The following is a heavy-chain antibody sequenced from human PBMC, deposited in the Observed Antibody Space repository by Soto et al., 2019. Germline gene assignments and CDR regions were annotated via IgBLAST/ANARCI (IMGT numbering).Heavy chain of an antibody. CDR3: ARGGMVVTASPPSR. J-gene: IGHJ4*01. CDR2: ISYDGSNK. D-gene: IGHD2-21*02. Sequence: GGSLRLSCAASGFTFSSYAMHWFRQAPGKGLEWVAVISYDGSNKYYADSVKGRFTISRDNSKNTLYLQMNSLRAEDTAVYYCARGGMVVTASPPSRWGQGTLVTVSS. V-gene: IGHV3-30-3*01. CDR1: GFTFSSYA.